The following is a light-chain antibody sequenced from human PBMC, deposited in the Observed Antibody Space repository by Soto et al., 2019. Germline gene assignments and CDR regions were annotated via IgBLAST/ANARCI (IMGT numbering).Light chain of an antibody. J-gene: IGLJ2*01. CDR2: EVR. Sequence: QSALTQPASVSGSPGQSITISCTGTSSDIGAYDFVSWYQQHPGKAPKLMIYEVRNRPLGISIRFSGSKSGNTASLTISGLQAEDWADYYCSSFTRSSTVVFGGRTQLTVL. CDR3: SSFTRSSTVV. V-gene: IGLV2-14*03. CDR1: SSDIGAYDF.